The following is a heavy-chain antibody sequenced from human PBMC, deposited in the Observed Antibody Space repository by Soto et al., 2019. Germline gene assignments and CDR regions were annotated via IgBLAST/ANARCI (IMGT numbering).Heavy chain of an antibody. CDR1: GGSISSYY. Sequence: SETLSLTCTVSGGSISSYYWSWIRQPPGKGLEWIGYIYYSGSTNYNPSLKSRVTISVDTSKNQFSLKLSSVTAADTAVYYCARGAGDYYYYYYMDVWGKGTTVTVSS. D-gene: IGHD3-10*01. CDR2: IYYSGST. V-gene: IGHV4-59*08. CDR3: ARGAGDYYYYYYMDV. J-gene: IGHJ6*03.